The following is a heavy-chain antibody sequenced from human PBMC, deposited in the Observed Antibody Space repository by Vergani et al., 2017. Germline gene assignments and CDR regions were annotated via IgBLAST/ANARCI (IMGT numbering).Heavy chain of an antibody. CDR3: ARAPDYYGSGSYLGLVSLDAFDI. D-gene: IGHD3-10*01. CDR1: GFTVSSNY. J-gene: IGHJ3*02. Sequence: EVQLVESGGGLIQPGGSLRLSCAASGFTVSSNYMSWVRQAPGKGLEWVSVIYSGGSTYYADSVKGRFTISRDNSKNTLYLQMNSLRAEDTAVYYCARAPDYYGSGSYLGLVSLDAFDIWGQGTMVTVSS. CDR2: IYSGGST. V-gene: IGHV3-53*01.